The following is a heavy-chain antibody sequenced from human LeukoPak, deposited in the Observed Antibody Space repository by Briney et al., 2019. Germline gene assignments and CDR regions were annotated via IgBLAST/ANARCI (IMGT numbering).Heavy chain of an antibody. CDR1: GGSISSSSYY. J-gene: IGHJ4*02. V-gene: IGHV4-39*07. D-gene: IGHD4-17*01. CDR3: ARDMRRVTTSCFDY. CDR2: IYYSGST. Sequence: SETLSLTCTVSGGSISSSSYYWGWIRQPPGKGLEWIGSIYYSGSTYYNPSLKSRVTISVDTSKNQFSLKLSSVTAADTAVYYWARDMRRVTTSCFDYWGQGTLVTVSS.